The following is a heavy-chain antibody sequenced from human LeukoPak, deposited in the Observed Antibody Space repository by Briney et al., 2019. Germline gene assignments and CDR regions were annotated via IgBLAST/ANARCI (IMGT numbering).Heavy chain of an antibody. Sequence: SETLSLTCTVSGYSISSGYYWGWIRQPPGKGLEWIGSIYHSGSTFYNSSLKSRVTISVDTSKNQFSLKLTSVTAADTAVYYCATGTKDYGDYVDWGQGTLVTVSS. V-gene: IGHV4-38-2*02. CDR2: IYHSGST. J-gene: IGHJ4*02. CDR3: ATGTKDYGDYVD. D-gene: IGHD4-17*01. CDR1: GYSISSGYY.